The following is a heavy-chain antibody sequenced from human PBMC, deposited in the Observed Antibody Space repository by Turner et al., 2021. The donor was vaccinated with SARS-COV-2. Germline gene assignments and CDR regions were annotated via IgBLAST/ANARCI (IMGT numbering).Heavy chain of an antibody. D-gene: IGHD6-13*01. CDR2: IDYGGST. CDR1: GGPFSSGDYS. CDR3: ASQQLFGYYFDH. J-gene: IGHJ4*02. V-gene: IGHV4-30-4*01. Sequence: QVQLQESGPGLGKPSQTLSPTCPVSGGPFSSGDYSWTWFRQAPGKGLEWIGYIDYGGSTFYNPSLKSRVTMSLDTSKNQISLKLGSVTAADTAVYYWASQQLFGYYFDHWGQGTLVTVSS.